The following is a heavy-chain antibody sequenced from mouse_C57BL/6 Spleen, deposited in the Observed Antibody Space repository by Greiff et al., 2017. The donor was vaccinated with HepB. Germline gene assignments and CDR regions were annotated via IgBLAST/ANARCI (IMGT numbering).Heavy chain of an antibody. CDR1: GFNIKDDY. Sequence: EVQLQQSGAELVRPGASVKLSCTASGFNIKDDYMHWVKQRPEQGLEWIGWIDPENGDTEYASKFQGKATITADTSSHTAYLQLSSLTSEDTAFYYCTTTISTVVCPRGYFDVWGTGTTVTVSS. V-gene: IGHV14-4*01. CDR2: IDPENGDT. CDR3: TTTISTVVCPRGYFDV. J-gene: IGHJ1*03. D-gene: IGHD1-1*01.